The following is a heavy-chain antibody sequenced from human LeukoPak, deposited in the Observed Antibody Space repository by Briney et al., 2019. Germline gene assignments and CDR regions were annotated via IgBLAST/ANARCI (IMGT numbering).Heavy chain of an antibody. CDR3: VRFEDYGCNRDVFDI. V-gene: IGHV1-2*02. D-gene: IGHD4-23*01. J-gene: IGHJ3*02. CDR1: GYTFTPYY. Sequence: ASVTVSCTPSGYTFTPYYINWVRQAPGQGLGWMGWINPHSGGGVYAQGFQGRVTMTRDTSISTAYMELSRLRSDDTAVYYCVRFEDYGCNRDVFDIWGQGTMVTVYS. CDR2: INPHSGGG.